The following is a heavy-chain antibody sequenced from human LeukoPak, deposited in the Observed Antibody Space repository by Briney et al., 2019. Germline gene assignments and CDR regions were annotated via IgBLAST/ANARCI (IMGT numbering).Heavy chain of an antibody. J-gene: IGHJ5*02. CDR1: GGSISSSSYY. V-gene: IGHV4-39*07. CDR2: IYYSGTT. Sequence: SETLSLTCTVSGGSISSSSYYWGWIRQPPGKGLEWIGSIYYSGTTYYNPSLKSRVTISVHTSKKQFSLKLNSATAADTAVYYCARARLTVAGTRGHPNWFDPWGQGTLVTVSS. D-gene: IGHD6-19*01. CDR3: ARARLTVAGTRGHPNWFDP.